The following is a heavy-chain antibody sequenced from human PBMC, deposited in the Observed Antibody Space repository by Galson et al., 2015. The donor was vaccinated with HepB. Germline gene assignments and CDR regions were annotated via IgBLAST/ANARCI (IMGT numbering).Heavy chain of an antibody. D-gene: IGHD2-2*01. Sequence: QGLEWMGRIIPILGIANYAQKFQGRVTITADKSTSTAYMELSSLRSEDTAVYYCARELLPAAGYNWFDPWGQGTLVTVSS. CDR3: ARELLPAAGYNWFDP. CDR2: IIPILGIA. V-gene: IGHV1-69*04. J-gene: IGHJ5*02.